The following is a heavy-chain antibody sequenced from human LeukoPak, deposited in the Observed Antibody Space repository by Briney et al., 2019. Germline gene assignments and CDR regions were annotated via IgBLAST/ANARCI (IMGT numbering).Heavy chain of an antibody. Sequence: ASVKVSCKAFGYTFTNYYMHWVRQAPGQGLEWMGMINPSGGSTNYAQKFQGRVTMTRDMSTSTVYMELSSLRSEDTAVYYCARGSWYFDYWGHGTLVTVSS. V-gene: IGHV1-46*01. J-gene: IGHJ4*01. CDR1: GYTFTNYY. CDR2: INPSGGST. CDR3: ARGSWYFDY.